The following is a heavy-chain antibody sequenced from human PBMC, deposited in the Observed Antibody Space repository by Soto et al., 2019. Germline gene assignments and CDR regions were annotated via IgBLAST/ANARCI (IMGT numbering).Heavy chain of an antibody. CDR3: VRGPGGWRHWDH. Sequence: SETLSLTCAVYNGSFTGYYWGWIRQPPGKGLEWIAEIHRSGTTNYSPSLKSRVTMSVDVSKSLFSLELTSVTAADTAVYYCVRGPGGWRHWDHWGQGTLVTVSS. CDR1: NGSFTGYY. V-gene: IGHV4-34*01. CDR2: IHRSGTT. J-gene: IGHJ4*02. D-gene: IGHD6-19*01.